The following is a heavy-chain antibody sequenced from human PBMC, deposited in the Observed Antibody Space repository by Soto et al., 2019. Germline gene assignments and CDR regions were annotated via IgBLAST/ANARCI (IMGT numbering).Heavy chain of an antibody. V-gene: IGHV4-59*01. D-gene: IGHD3-3*01. CDR3: ARESDFWDDAYMRTFDI. Sequence: SETLSLTCSVSGGSISSYYWSWIRQPPGKGLEWIGYIYYSGSTNYNPSLKSRVTISVDTPKNQFSLKLSSVTAADTAVYYCARESDFWDDAYMRTFDIWGQGTKVTVSS. J-gene: IGHJ3*02. CDR1: GGSISSYY. CDR2: IYYSGST.